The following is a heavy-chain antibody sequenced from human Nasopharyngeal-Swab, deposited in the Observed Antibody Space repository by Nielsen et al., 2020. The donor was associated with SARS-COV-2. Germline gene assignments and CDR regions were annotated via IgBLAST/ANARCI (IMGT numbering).Heavy chain of an antibody. CDR3: ARVSPSMDV. CDR2: IYYGGAI. J-gene: IGHJ6*04. CDR1: GFTVSYNF. V-gene: IGHV3-53*01. Sequence: GESLKISCAVSGFTVSYNFMNWVRQAPGQGLEWLSVIYYGGAIYYADSVKGRFTISRDNAKNSLYLQMNSLRDEDTAVYYCARVSPSMDVWGKGTTVTVSS.